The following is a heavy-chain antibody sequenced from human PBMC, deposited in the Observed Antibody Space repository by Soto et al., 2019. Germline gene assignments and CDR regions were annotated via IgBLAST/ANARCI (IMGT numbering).Heavy chain of an antibody. CDR3: ARGPPGIEAAGYYYGMDV. D-gene: IGHD6-13*01. V-gene: IGHV1-18*01. CDR1: GYTFTSYG. Sequence: ASVKVSCKASGYTFTSYGISWVRQAPGQGLEWMGWISAYNGNTNYAQKLQGRVTMTTDTSTGTAYMELRSLRSDDTAVYYCARGPPGIEAAGYYYGMDVWGQGTTVTVSS. J-gene: IGHJ6*02. CDR2: ISAYNGNT.